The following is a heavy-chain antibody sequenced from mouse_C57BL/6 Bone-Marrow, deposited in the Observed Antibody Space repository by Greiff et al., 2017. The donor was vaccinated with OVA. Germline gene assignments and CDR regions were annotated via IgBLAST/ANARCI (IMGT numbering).Heavy chain of an antibody. J-gene: IGHJ3*01. CDR2: INPSNGGT. CDR3: ARFEVLRLAWFAY. Sequence: QVQLQQPGTELVKPGASVKLSCKASGYTFTSYWMHWVKQRPGQGLEWIGNINPSNGGTNYNEKFKSKGTLTVDKSSSTAYMQLSSLTSEDSAVYYCARFEVLRLAWFAYWGQGTLVTVSA. V-gene: IGHV1-53*01. D-gene: IGHD1-2*01. CDR1: GYTFTSYW.